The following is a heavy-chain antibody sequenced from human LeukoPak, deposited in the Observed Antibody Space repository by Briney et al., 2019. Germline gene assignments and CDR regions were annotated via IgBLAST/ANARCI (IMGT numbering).Heavy chain of an antibody. CDR2: ISGSGDSI. CDR1: GFMFSSYA. V-gene: IGHV3-23*01. Sequence: GGSLRLSCAASGFMFSSYAMSWVRQAPGKGLEWVSGISGSGDSINQADSVKGRFTISRDNSKNTLYLQMNSLRAEDTAVYYCAKGGSSYYYNNGMDVWGQGTTVTVSS. D-gene: IGHD3-10*01. CDR3: AKGGSSYYYNNGMDV. J-gene: IGHJ6*02.